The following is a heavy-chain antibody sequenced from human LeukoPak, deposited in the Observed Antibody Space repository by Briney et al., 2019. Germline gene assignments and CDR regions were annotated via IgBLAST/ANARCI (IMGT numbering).Heavy chain of an antibody. V-gene: IGHV3-21*01. CDR2: ISSSSSYI. CDR1: GYSISSGYY. Sequence: ETLSLTCTVSGYSISSGYYWGWIRQPPGKGLEWVSSISSSSSYIYYADSVKGRFTISRDNAKNSLYLQMNSLRAEDTAVYYCATGFFYYYYMDVWGKGTTVTISS. CDR3: ATGFFYYYYMDV. D-gene: IGHD1-14*01. J-gene: IGHJ6*03.